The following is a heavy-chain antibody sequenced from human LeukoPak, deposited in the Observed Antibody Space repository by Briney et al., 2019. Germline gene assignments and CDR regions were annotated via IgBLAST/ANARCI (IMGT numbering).Heavy chain of an antibody. CDR1: GGSISNYY. V-gene: IGHV4-59*01. Sequence: PSETLSLTCTVSGGSISNYYWSWIRQPPGKGLEWIGYIYYSGSTNHNPSLKSRVTISLDTSKNQFPLKLSSVTTADTAVYYCARDLYGGNPFDFWGQGTLVIVSS. CDR2: IYYSGST. CDR3: ARDLYGGNPFDF. D-gene: IGHD4-23*01. J-gene: IGHJ4*02.